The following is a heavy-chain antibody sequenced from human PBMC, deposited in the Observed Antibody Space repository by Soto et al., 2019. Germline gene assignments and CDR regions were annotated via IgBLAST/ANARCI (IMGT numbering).Heavy chain of an antibody. J-gene: IGHJ6*02. D-gene: IGHD6-13*01. CDR3: ARAYSNRKYYYYGMDV. CDR2: ISAYDGKT. Sequence: GASVKVSCKTSGYTFNTYGINWVRQAPGQGLELMGWISAYDGKTTYAQKFQGRVTMTRDTSISTAYMELSRLRSDDTAVYYCARAYSNRKYYYYGMDVWGQGTTVNVSS. V-gene: IGHV1-18*01. CDR1: GYTFNTYG.